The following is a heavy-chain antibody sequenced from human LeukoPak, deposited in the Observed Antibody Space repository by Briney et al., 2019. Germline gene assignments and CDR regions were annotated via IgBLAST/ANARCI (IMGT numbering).Heavy chain of an antibody. CDR3: ARGDDGNYPAGDY. CDR2: IWYDGSNK. J-gene: IGHJ4*02. Sequence: GGSLRLSCAASGFTFSSYGMHWVRQAPGKGLEWVAVIWYDGSNKYYADSVKGRFTISRDNSKNTLYLQMNSLRAEDTAVYYCARGDDGNYPAGDYWGQGTLVTVSS. D-gene: IGHD1-7*01. V-gene: IGHV3-33*01. CDR1: GFTFSSYG.